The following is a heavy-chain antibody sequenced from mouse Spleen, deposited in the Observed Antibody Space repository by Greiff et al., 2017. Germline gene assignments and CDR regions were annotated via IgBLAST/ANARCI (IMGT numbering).Heavy chain of an antibody. V-gene: IGHV2-6*01. J-gene: IGHJ4*01. CDR2: IWGGGST. CDR3: ASGFYYYDGSYGAMDY. CDR1: GFSLTSYG. D-gene: IGHD1-1*01. Sequence: QVQLQQSGPGLVAPSQSLSITCTVSGFSLTSYGVDWVRQSPGKGLEWLGVIWGGGSTNYNSALKSRLSISKDNSKSQVFLKMNSLQTDDTAMYYCASGFYYYDGSYGAMDYWGQGTSVTVSS.